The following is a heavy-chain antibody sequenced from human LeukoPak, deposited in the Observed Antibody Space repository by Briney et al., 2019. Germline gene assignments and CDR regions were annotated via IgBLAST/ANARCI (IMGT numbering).Heavy chain of an antibody. J-gene: IGHJ6*02. CDR2: IYSGDTT. V-gene: IGHV3-66*01. Sequence: GGSLRLSCAASEFTVSSNYMTWFRQAPGKGLEWVSIIYSGDTTYYTDSVKGRFTISGDNSKNTLYLQMNSLRAEDTAVYYCARDRFNGMDVWGQGTTVTVSS. CDR1: EFTVSSNY. CDR3: ARDRFNGMDV. D-gene: IGHD3-3*01.